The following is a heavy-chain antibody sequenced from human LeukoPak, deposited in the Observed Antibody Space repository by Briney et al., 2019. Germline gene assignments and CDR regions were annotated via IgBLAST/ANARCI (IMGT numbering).Heavy chain of an antibody. Sequence: PGRSLRLSCAASGFTFSSYGMHWVRQAPGKGLEWVAVIWYDGSNKYYADSVKGRFTISRDNSKNTLYLQMNSLRAEDTAVYYCARDRSPSNIVVVPAAPLDYWGQGTLVTVSS. J-gene: IGHJ4*02. V-gene: IGHV3-33*01. CDR1: GFTFSSYG. CDR2: IWYDGSNK. D-gene: IGHD2-2*01. CDR3: ARDRSPSNIVVVPAAPLDY.